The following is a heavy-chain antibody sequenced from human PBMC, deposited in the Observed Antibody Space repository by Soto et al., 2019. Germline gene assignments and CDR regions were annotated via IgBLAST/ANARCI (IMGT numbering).Heavy chain of an antibody. CDR3: ARARIDS. J-gene: IGHJ4*02. CDR2: VKGDGSEK. CDR1: GFTFTSYW. Sequence: VQLVESGGGLVQPGGSLRLSCAASGFTFTSYWMTWARQAPGKGLEWVATVKGDGSEKYYADSFKGRCTVSRDNSESSLHLQMNSLRADDTAVYYCARARIDSWGQGTLVIVSS. V-gene: IGHV3-7*04.